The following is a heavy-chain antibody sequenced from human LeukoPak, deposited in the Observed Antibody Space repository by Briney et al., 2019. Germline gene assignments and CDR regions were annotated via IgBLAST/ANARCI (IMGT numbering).Heavy chain of an antibody. J-gene: IGHJ4*02. CDR1: GGSFSGYY. CDR2: INHSGST. Sequence: SETLSLTCAGYGGSFSGYYWSWIRQPPGKGLEWIGEINHSGSTNYNPSLKSRVTISVDTSKNQFSLKLSSVTAADTAVYYCARGLSAYYFDYWGQGTLVTVSS. V-gene: IGHV4-34*01. D-gene: IGHD2-2*01. CDR3: ARGLSAYYFDY.